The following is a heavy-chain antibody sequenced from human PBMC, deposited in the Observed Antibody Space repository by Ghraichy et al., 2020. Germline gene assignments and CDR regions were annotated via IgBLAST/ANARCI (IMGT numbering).Heavy chain of an antibody. V-gene: IGHV1-2*02. CDR3: ARLGLDYDDHEYLPFDY. Sequence: ASVKVSCKASGYIFTAYHIHWVRQAPGQGLEWMGYISPNSGGTKYAQKFQGRVTITTDTSITTAYMEVSRVRSDDTAVYYCARLGLDYDDHEYLPFDYWGQGTLVTVAS. D-gene: IGHD4-17*01. J-gene: IGHJ4*02. CDR2: ISPNSGGT. CDR1: GYIFTAYH.